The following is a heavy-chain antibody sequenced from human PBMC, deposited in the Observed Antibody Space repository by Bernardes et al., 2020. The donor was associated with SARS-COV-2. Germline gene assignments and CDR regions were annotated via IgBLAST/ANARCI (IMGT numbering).Heavy chain of an antibody. CDR2: ISWNSGSI. CDR3: AKVWGDYGMDV. D-gene: IGHD7-27*01. J-gene: IGHJ6*02. V-gene: IGHV3-9*01. CDR1: GFTFDDYA. Sequence: GGSLRLSCAASGFTFDDYAMHWVRQAPGKGLEWVSGISWNSGSIGYADSVKGRFTISRDNAKNSLYLQMNSLRAEDTALYYCAKVWGDYGMDVWGQGTTVTVSS.